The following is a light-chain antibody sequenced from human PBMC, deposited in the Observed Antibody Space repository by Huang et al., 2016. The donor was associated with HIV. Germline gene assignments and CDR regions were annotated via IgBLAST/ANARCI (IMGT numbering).Light chain of an antibody. V-gene: IGKV3-11*01. J-gene: IGKJ1*01. CDR2: DAS. Sequence: EIVLTQSPATLSLSPGERATLSCRSSQSVRNYLAWYQQKPGQAPRLLIYDASNRATGTPARGRGSGSGTDFTLTISSLEPEDFAVYYCQQRSDWPPWTFGQGTKVEIK. CDR1: QSVRNY. CDR3: QQRSDWPPWT.